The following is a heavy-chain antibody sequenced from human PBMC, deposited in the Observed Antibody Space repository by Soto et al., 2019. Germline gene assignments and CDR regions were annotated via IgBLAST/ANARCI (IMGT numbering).Heavy chain of an antibody. D-gene: IGHD6-19*01. CDR3: ARDLFIAVAGIEPSYFDY. CDR1: GFTFSSYW. V-gene: IGHV3-7*03. CDR2: IKQDGSEK. J-gene: IGHJ4*02. Sequence: GGSLRLSCAGSGFTFSSYWISWVRQAPGKGLEWVANIKQDGSEKYYVDSVKGRFTISRDNAKNSLYLQMNSLRAEDTAVYYCARDLFIAVAGIEPSYFDYWGQGTLVPVSS.